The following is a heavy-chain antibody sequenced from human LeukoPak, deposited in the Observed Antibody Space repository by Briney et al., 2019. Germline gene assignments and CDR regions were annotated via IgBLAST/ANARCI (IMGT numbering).Heavy chain of an antibody. Sequence: SETLSLTCAVYGGSFSGYYWSWIRQPPGKGLEWIGEINHSGSTNYNPSLKSRVTISVDTSKSQFSLKLSSVTAADTAVYYCARVAVYPFDYWGQGTLVTVSS. CDR2: INHSGST. D-gene: IGHD2-8*02. CDR3: ARVAVYPFDY. J-gene: IGHJ4*02. CDR1: GGSFSGYY. V-gene: IGHV4-34*01.